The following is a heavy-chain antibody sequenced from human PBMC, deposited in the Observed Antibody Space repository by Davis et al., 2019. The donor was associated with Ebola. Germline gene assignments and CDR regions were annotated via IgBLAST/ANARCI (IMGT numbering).Heavy chain of an antibody. CDR1: GFTFSDYY. CDR3: AREIAVAYFDY. CDR2: ISSSSSYT. D-gene: IGHD6-19*01. Sequence: GESLKISCAASGFTFSDYYMSWIRQAPGKGLEWVSYISSSSSYTNYADSVKGRFTISRDNAKNSLYLQMNSLRAEDTAVYYCAREIAVAYFDYWGQGTLVTVSS. J-gene: IGHJ4*02. V-gene: IGHV3-11*06.